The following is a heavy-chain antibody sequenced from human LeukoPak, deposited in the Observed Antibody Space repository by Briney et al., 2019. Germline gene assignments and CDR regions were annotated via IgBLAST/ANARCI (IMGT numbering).Heavy chain of an antibody. J-gene: IGHJ4*02. V-gene: IGHV4-31*03. Sequence: SETLSLTCTVSGDSISSGGHYWSWLRQHPGKGLEWIVYIYYSGSTYYNPSLNSRVTISMDKSQNQFSLKLTSVTAADTAVYYCVRSQQAYGSGNSYYFDYGGQGTLVTVSS. CDR3: VRSQQAYGSGNSYYFDY. CDR1: GDSISSGGHY. CDR2: IYYSGST. D-gene: IGHD3-10*01.